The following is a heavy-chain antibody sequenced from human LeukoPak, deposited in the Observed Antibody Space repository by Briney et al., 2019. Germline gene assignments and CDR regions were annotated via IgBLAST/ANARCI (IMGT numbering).Heavy chain of an antibody. CDR3: ARDAGGFGDFDF. D-gene: IGHD3-10*01. V-gene: IGHV4-30-4*01. Sequence: PSQTLSLTCTVSGGSISSSDYYWSWIRQPPGKGLEWTGYIYYNEITYYNPSLKSRLIISIDTSKNQFSLKLSSVTAADTAVYYCARDAGGFGDFDFWGQGTLVTVSS. CDR1: GGSISSSDYY. CDR2: IYYNEIT. J-gene: IGHJ4*02.